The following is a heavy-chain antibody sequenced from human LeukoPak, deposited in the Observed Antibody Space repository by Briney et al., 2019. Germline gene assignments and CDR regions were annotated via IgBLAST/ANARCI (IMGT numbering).Heavy chain of an antibody. J-gene: IGHJ4*02. CDR3: ARAKYSYDSSGSVNYFDH. V-gene: IGHV4-38-2*01. D-gene: IGHD3-22*01. CDR2: IYHSGST. Sequence: SETLSLTCAVSGYSISSGYYWGWIRQPPGKGLEWIGSIYHSGSTYYNPSLKSRVTISVDTSKNQFSLKLSSVTAADTAVYYCARAKYSYDSSGSVNYFDHWGQGTLVTVSS. CDR1: GYSISSGYY.